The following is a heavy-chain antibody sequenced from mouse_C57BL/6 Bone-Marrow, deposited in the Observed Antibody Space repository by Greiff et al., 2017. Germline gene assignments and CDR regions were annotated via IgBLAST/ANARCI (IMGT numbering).Heavy chain of an antibody. CDR3: ARITTVVVPMDY. CDR2: ISSGGSYT. CDR1: GFTFSSYG. V-gene: IGHV5-6*01. Sequence: EVQGVESGGDLVKPGGSLKLSCAASGFTFSSYGMSWVRQTPDKRLEWVATISSGGSYTYYPESVKGRFTISRDNAKNTLYLQMSSLKSEDTAMYYCARITTVVVPMDYWGQGTSVTVSS. J-gene: IGHJ4*01. D-gene: IGHD1-1*01.